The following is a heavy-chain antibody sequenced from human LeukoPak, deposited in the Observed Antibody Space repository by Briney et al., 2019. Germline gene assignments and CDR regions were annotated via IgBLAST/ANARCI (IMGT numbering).Heavy chain of an antibody. CDR2: VSGGGGVT. CDR1: GFTFAKYA. CDR3: AKDDLMDSVSTVRNWFDT. Sequence: GGSLRLSCAASGFTFAKYALTWVRQAPGKGLEWVSTVSGGGGVTYYAGSVKGRFTISRDNSKNTLYLQMNRLRAEDTALYYCAKDDLMDSVSTVRNWFDTWGQGILVSVSS. V-gene: IGHV3-23*01. D-gene: IGHD5/OR15-5a*01. J-gene: IGHJ5*02.